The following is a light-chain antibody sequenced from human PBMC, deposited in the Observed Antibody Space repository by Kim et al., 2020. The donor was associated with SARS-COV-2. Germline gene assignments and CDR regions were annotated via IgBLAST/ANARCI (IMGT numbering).Light chain of an antibody. Sequence: VAPGKTTRINCGGNNIGRKSIHWYQHKPGQAPVLVIYYDSDRPPGVSERFSASNSGNTATLAISSVEPGDEADYYCQVWENTLRTFGGGTQLTVL. CDR3: QVWENTLRT. CDR1: NIGRKS. J-gene: IGLJ2*01. V-gene: IGLV3-21*01. CDR2: YDS.